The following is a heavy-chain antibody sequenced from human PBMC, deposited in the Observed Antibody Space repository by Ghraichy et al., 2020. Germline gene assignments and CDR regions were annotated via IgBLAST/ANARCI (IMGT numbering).Heavy chain of an antibody. Sequence: GSLRLSCAASGFTFSSFVMNWVRQAPGKGLEWVSGISRSGGNTYYTNSVKGRFTISRDNSKNMLYLQMHSLRAEDTALYYCAKDRVDSGDFVFDYWGQGTLVTVSS. CDR2: ISRSGGNT. V-gene: IGHV3-23*01. CDR3: AKDRVDSGDFVFDY. CDR1: GFTFSSFV. J-gene: IGHJ4*02. D-gene: IGHD4-17*01.